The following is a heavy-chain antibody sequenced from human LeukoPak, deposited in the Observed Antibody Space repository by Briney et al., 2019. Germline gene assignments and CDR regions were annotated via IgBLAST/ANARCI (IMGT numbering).Heavy chain of an antibody. V-gene: IGHV4-39*02. J-gene: IGHJ4*02. CDR3: ARHRGRYYDSGSYYYFDY. Sequence: SETLSLTCTVSGGSISSSGYYWGWIRQPPGKGLEWVGSVYYTGSTFYNPSLKSRVTTSVDTSKNHFPLNLSSVTAADTAVYYCARHRGRYYDSGSYYYFDYWGQGTLVTVSS. CDR1: GGSISSSGYY. CDR2: VYYTGST. D-gene: IGHD3-10*01.